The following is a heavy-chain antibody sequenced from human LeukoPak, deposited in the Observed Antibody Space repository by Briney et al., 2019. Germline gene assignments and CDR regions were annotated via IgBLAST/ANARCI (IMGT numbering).Heavy chain of an antibody. Sequence: GGSLRLSCAASGVTASNNYMRWVRQAPGRGLEWVSCIYSGGTTNCAHSVKGRFTISRDNSKNTVCLQMNSLRPEDTAVYYCARDREGPWGQGTLVTGSS. D-gene: IGHD1-26*01. CDR3: ARDREGP. CDR2: IYSGGTT. V-gene: IGHV3-53*01. J-gene: IGHJ5*02. CDR1: GVTASNNY.